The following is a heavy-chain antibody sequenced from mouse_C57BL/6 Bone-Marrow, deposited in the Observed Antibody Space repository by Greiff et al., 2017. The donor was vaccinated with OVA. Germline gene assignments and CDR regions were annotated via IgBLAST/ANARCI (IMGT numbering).Heavy chain of an antibody. D-gene: IGHD4-1*02. CDR1: GYTFTDYN. V-gene: IGHV1-22*01. Sequence: EVKLQQSGPELVKPGASVKMSCKASGYTFTDYNMHWVKQSHGKSLEWIGYINPNNGGTSYNQKFKGKATLTVNKSSSTAYMELRSLTSEDSAVYYCGSVNWDGYYFDYWGQGTTLTVSS. CDR3: GSVNWDGYYFDY. J-gene: IGHJ2*01. CDR2: INPNNGGT.